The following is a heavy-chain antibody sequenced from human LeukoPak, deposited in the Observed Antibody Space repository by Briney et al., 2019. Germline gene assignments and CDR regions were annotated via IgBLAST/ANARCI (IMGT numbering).Heavy chain of an antibody. CDR1: GGSISNGGDY. CDR2: IYNSGT. Sequence: SETLSLTCSVSGGSISNGGDYWSWIRQHPGRGLEWIGNIYNSGTYYNPSLKSRVSISVDASKNHFSLKLSSVTAADTAVYYCARTVITAAAFDLWGQGTLVTVSS. V-gene: IGHV4-31*03. CDR3: ARTVITAAAFDL. J-gene: IGHJ4*02. D-gene: IGHD6-13*01.